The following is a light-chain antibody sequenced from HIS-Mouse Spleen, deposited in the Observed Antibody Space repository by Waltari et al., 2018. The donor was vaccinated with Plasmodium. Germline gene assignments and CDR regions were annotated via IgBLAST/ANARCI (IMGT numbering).Light chain of an antibody. J-gene: IGLJ3*02. Sequence: SYELTQPPSVSVSPGQPARTTCSGDALPQKYAYWYQQKSGQAPVLVIYEDSKRPSGIPERFSGSSSGTMATLTISGAQVEDEADYYCYSTDSSGNHRVFGGGTKLTVL. CDR3: YSTDSSGNHRV. CDR1: ALPQKY. CDR2: EDS. V-gene: IGLV3-10*01.